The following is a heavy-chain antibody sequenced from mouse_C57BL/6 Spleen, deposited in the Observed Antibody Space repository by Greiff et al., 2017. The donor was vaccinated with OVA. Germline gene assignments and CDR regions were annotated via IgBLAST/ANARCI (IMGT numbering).Heavy chain of an antibody. D-gene: IGHD1-1*01. CDR3: TRGTTVVARGAMDY. Sequence: DVKLQESGTVLARPGASVKMSCKTSGYTFTSYWMHWVKQRPGQGLEWIGAIYPGNSDTSYNQKFKGKAKLTAVTSASTAYMELSSLTNEDSAVYYCTRGTTVVARGAMDYWGQGTSVTVSS. V-gene: IGHV1-5*01. J-gene: IGHJ4*01. CDR1: GYTFTSYW. CDR2: IYPGNSDT.